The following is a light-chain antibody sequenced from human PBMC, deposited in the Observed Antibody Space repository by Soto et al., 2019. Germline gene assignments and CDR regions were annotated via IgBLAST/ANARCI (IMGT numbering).Light chain of an antibody. V-gene: IGLV1-40*01. Sequence: QSVLTQPPSASGAPGQRVTISCTGSSSNIGAAYDVSWYQHLPGTAPKLLIYANSNRPSGVADRFSGSKSGTSASLAITGLQAEDEADYYCQSYDSSLSGVVFGGGTQLTVL. J-gene: IGLJ2*01. CDR3: QSYDSSLSGVV. CDR2: ANS. CDR1: SSNIGAAYD.